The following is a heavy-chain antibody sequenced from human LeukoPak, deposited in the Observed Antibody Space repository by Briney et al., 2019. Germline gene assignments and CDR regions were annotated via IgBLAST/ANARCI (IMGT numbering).Heavy chain of an antibody. J-gene: IGHJ4*02. Sequence: GGSLRLSCAASGFTFSSYGMHWVRQAPGKGLEWVAVISYDGSNKYYADSVKGRFTISRDNSKNTLYLQMNSLRAEDTAVYYCAKDLEPEYYYDSSGYDYWGQGTLVTVSS. CDR3: AKDLEPEYYYDSSGYDY. CDR1: GFTFSSYG. CDR2: ISYDGSNK. D-gene: IGHD3-22*01. V-gene: IGHV3-30*18.